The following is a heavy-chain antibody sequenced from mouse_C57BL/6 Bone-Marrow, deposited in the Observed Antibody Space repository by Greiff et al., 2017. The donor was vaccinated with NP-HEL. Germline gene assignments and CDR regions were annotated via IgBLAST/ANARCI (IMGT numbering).Heavy chain of an antibody. J-gene: IGHJ1*03. V-gene: IGHV1-74*01. CDR3: AIPQYYGSPHWYFGV. Sequence: VQLQQPGAELVKPGASVKVSCKASGYTFTSYWMHWVKQRPGQGLEWIGRIHPSDSDTNYNQKFKGKATLTVDKSSSTAYMQLSSLTSEDSAVYDCAIPQYYGSPHWYFGVWGTGTTVTVSS. CDR1: GYTFTSYW. D-gene: IGHD1-1*01. CDR2: IHPSDSDT.